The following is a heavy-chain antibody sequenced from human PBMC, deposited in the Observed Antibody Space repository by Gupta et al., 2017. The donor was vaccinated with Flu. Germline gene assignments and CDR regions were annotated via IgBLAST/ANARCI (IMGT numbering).Heavy chain of an antibody. CDR2: FDPEDGET. CDR3: FASKAAAGTFDY. V-gene: IGHV1-24*01. CDR1: GYTLTELS. Sequence: QVQLVQSGAAVKQPGASVKVSCKVSGYTLTELSIHWVRQAPGKGLEWMGGFDPEDGETIYAQKFQGRVTMTEDTSTDTAYMERSSLRSEDTAVYYCFASKAAAGTFDYWGQGTLVTVSS. D-gene: IGHD6-13*01. J-gene: IGHJ4*02.